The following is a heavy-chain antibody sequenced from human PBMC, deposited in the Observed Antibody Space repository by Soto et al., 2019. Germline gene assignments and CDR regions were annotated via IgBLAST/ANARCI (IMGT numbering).Heavy chain of an antibody. D-gene: IGHD3-9*01. CDR3: ARINYDILTGFPSGYYHYYMGV. CDR1: GGSISSSSYY. J-gene: IGHJ6*03. V-gene: IGHV4-39*02. Sequence: SETLSLTCTVSGGSISSSSYYWGWIRQPPGKGLEWIGSISYSGSTYYNPSLESRLTISVDTSKNHFSLGLSSVTAADTAVYYCARINYDILTGFPSGYYHYYMGVWGKGTTVTVSS. CDR2: ISYSGST.